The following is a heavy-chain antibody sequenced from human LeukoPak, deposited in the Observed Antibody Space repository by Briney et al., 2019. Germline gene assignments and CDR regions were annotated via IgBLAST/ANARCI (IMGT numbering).Heavy chain of an antibody. CDR3: ARGQNYYDSSGYLYYFDY. D-gene: IGHD3-22*01. CDR2: INPSGGST. Sequence: ASVKVSCKASGYTFTSYYMHWVRQAPGQGLEWMGIINPSGGSTSYAQKFQGRVTMTRDTSTSTVYMELSSLRSEDTAVYYCARGQNYYDSSGYLYYFDYWGPGTLVTVSS. CDR1: GYTFTSYY. V-gene: IGHV1-46*01. J-gene: IGHJ4*02.